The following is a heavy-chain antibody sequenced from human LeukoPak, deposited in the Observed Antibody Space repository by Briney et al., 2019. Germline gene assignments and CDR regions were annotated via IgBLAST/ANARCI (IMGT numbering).Heavy chain of an antibody. D-gene: IGHD6-6*01. CDR3: AKGQERTRIAARPSAFDF. CDR2: ISVSSATT. J-gene: IGHJ4*02. V-gene: IGHV3-23*01. Sequence: PGGSLRLSCAASGFTFSNYAMSWVRQTPGKGLEWVSTISVSSATTDYADSVKGRFTISRDNSQNTLSLQMISLRAEDSAIYYCAKGQERTRIAARPSAFDFWGQGTLVTVSS. CDR1: GFTFSNYA.